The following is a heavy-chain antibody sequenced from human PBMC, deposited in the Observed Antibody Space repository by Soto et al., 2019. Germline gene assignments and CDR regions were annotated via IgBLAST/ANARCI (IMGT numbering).Heavy chain of an antibody. D-gene: IGHD2-8*01. J-gene: IGHJ4*02. CDR3: VHTVMVHTITGGHYFDY. Sequence: SGPTLVNPTQTLTLTCTFSAFSLSTNGVGVGWIRQPPGKPLEWLAVIYWNEDKRYSRSLKSRLSITKDTSKNQVVLTMTTMDPVDTATYYCVHTVMVHTITGGHYFDYWGQASLVTV. CDR2: IYWNEDK. CDR1: AFSLSTNGVG. V-gene: IGHV2-5*01.